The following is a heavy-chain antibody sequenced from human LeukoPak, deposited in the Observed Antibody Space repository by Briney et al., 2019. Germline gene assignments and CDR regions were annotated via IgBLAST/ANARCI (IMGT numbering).Heavy chain of an antibody. Sequence: GGSLRLSCAVSGFSFNSYAMNWVRQAPGKGLEWVSGFSGSGITTHYRDSVKGRFTISRDNSKNTLYLQMNSLSAEDTAVYYCAKGGGSSNEGPGHWGQGTLVTVSS. V-gene: IGHV3-23*01. CDR3: AKGGGSSNEGPGH. CDR1: GFSFNSYA. CDR2: FSGSGITT. D-gene: IGHD4-11*01. J-gene: IGHJ4*02.